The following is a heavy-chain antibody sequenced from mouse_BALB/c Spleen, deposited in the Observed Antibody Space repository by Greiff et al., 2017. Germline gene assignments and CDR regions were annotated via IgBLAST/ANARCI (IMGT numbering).Heavy chain of an antibody. CDR3: AREGGNYAMDY. Sequence: EVMLVESGGGLVQPGGSLRLSCATSGFTFTDYYMSWVRQPPGKALEWLGFIRNKANGYTTEYSVSVKGRFTISRDNSQSILYLQMNTLGTEDSATYYCAREGGNYAMDYWGQGTSVTVSS. V-gene: IGHV7-3*02. CDR2: IRNKANGYTT. J-gene: IGHJ4*01. CDR1: GFTFTDYY.